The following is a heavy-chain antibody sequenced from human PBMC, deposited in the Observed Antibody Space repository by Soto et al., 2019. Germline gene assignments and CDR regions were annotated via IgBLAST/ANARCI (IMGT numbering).Heavy chain of an antibody. CDR3: ARDTLLRYFDWSTMGFDY. CDR1: GGSVSSNSAA. Sequence: SQTLSLTCAISGGSVSSNSAAWNWIRQSPSRGLEWLGRTYYRSKWYNDYAVSVKSRITINPDTSKNQFSLQLNSVTPEDTAVYYCARDTLLRYFDWSTMGFDYWGQGTLVTVSS. CDR2: TYYRSKWYN. V-gene: IGHV6-1*01. J-gene: IGHJ4*02. D-gene: IGHD3-9*01.